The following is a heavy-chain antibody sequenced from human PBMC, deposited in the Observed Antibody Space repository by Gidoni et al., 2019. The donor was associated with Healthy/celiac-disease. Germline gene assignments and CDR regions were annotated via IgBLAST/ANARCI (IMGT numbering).Heavy chain of an antibody. CDR1: GFPFSSYA. CDR3: AKDGIAVAGFVKNWFDP. Sequence: EVQLLESGGGLVQPGGSLRLSCAASGFPFSSYAMSWVRQAPGKGLEWVSAISGSGGSTYYADSVKGRFTISRDNSKNTLYLQMNSLRAEDTAVYYCAKDGIAVAGFVKNWFDPWGQGTLVTVSS. J-gene: IGHJ5*02. D-gene: IGHD6-19*01. V-gene: IGHV3-23*01. CDR2: ISGSGGST.